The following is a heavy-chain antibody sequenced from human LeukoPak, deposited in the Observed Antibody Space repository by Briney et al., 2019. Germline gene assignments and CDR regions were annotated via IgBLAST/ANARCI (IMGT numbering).Heavy chain of an antibody. J-gene: IGHJ6*03. Sequence: GGSLRLSCAASGFTFSSYEMNWVRQAPGKGLEWVSYISSSGSTIYYADSVKGRFTISRDNAKNSLYLQMNSLRAEDTAVYYCARDAYYYDSSGYYLGYYYYYMDVWGKGTTVTISS. CDR3: ARDAYYYDSSGYYLGYYYYYMDV. D-gene: IGHD3-22*01. CDR2: ISSSGSTI. V-gene: IGHV3-48*03. CDR1: GFTFSSYE.